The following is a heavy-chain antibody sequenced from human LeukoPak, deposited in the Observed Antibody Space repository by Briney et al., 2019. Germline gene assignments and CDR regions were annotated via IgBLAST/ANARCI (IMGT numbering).Heavy chain of an antibody. CDR3: ARCGGSYYVHRWFDP. CDR1: GYTFTTYG. Sequence: ASVKVSCKAPGYTFTTYGISWVRQAPGQGLEWMGWISAYNGQTNHTHNLQGRVSMTIDTSTSTAYMELRSLRSDDTAVYYCARCGGSYYVHRWFDPWGQGTLVTVSS. V-gene: IGHV1-18*01. J-gene: IGHJ5*02. D-gene: IGHD1-26*01. CDR2: ISAYNGQT.